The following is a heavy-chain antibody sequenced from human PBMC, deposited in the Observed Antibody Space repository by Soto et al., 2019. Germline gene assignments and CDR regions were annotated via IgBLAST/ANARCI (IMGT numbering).Heavy chain of an antibody. D-gene: IGHD3-22*01. V-gene: IGHV1-18*01. Sequence: ASVKVSCKTSGYSFSAYGLAWPRQAPGQRPEWMGWVSTNNANTNYAQKFQGRVTMTTDTSTTTTYMELRSLRSDDTAVYYCARELNTESSAYYSFAYWGQGTLVTVSS. CDR2: VSTNNANT. CDR3: ARELNTESSAYYSFAY. J-gene: IGHJ4*02. CDR1: GYSFSAYG.